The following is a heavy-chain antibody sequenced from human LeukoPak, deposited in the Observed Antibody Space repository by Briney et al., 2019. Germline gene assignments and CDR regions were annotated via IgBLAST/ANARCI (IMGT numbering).Heavy chain of an antibody. CDR2: ISNDGSRK. J-gene: IGHJ4*02. V-gene: IGHV3-30*18. CDR1: EFTFRSDG. D-gene: IGHD6-13*01. Sequence: GRSLRLSCSASEFTFRSDGMHWVRQAPGKGLEWVAFISNDGSRKYYEDSVKGRFTISRDNSKNTAYLQMNNLRGEDTAVYYCAKDRSTTWSFDYWGQGTLVTVSS. CDR3: AKDRSTTWSFDY.